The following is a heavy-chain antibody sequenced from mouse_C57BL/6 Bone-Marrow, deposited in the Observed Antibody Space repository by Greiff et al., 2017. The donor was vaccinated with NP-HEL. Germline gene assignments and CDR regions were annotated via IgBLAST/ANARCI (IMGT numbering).Heavy chain of an antibody. CDR2: IDPEDGDT. J-gene: IGHJ3*01. Sequence: EVQLQQSGAELVKPGASVKLSCTASGFNINDYYMHWVKQRTEQGLEWIGRIDPEDGDTKYAPKFQGKATITADTSSNTAYLQRSSLTSEDTAVYYCARAQLAWFAYWGQGTLVTVSA. CDR1: GFNINDYY. V-gene: IGHV14-2*01. CDR3: ARAQLAWFAY. D-gene: IGHD3-1*01.